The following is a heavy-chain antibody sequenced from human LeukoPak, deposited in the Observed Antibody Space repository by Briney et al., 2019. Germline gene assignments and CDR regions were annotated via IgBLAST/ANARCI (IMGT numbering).Heavy chain of an antibody. Sequence: SETLSLTCTVSGGSISSYYWSWIRQPPGKGLEWIGYIYYSGSTNYNPSLKSRVTISVDTSKNQFSLKLSSVTAADTAVYYCARVSYSSSAGYMDAWGKGTTVTVSS. CDR2: IYYSGST. CDR3: ARVSYSSSAGYMDA. D-gene: IGHD6-6*01. J-gene: IGHJ6*03. V-gene: IGHV4-59*01. CDR1: GGSISSYY.